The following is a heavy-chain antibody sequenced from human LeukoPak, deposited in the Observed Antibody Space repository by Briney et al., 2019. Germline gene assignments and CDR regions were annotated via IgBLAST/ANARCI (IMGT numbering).Heavy chain of an antibody. J-gene: IGHJ6*02. CDR2: IYHSGST. CDR1: GGSISSSNW. D-gene: IGHD2-21*02. CDR3: ARERGVAVTTHYYYYGMDV. V-gene: IGHV4-4*02. Sequence: SETLSLTCAVSGGSISSSNWWSWVRQPPGKGLEWIGEIYHSGSTNYNPSLKSRVTISVDKSKNQFSLKLSSVTAADTAVYYCARERGVAVTTHYYYYGMDVWGQGTTVTVSS.